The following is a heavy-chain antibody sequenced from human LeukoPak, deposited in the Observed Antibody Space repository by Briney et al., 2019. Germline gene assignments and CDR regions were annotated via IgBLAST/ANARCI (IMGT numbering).Heavy chain of an antibody. Sequence: ASVKVSCKASGYTFTNYYMHWVRQAPGQGLEWMGIISPFGGSTNYAQKFQGRVTMTRETSTSTVYMELSSLRSEDTAVYYCARGNLYDSSGGYSYSNWIDTWGQGTLVTVSS. CDR2: ISPFGGST. CDR1: GYTFTNYY. CDR3: ARGNLYDSSGGYSYSNWIDT. D-gene: IGHD3-22*01. V-gene: IGHV1-46*01. J-gene: IGHJ5*02.